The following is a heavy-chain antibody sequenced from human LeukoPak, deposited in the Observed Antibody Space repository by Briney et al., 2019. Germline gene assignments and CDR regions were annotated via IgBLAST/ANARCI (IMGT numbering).Heavy chain of an antibody. D-gene: IGHD3-10*01. CDR3: ARDRSEILWAHNWFDP. V-gene: IGHV4-39*07. Sequence: SETLSLTCTVSGGSISSSSCYWGWIRQPRGKGLEWIGSIYYSGSTYYNPSLKSRVTISVDTSKNQFSLKLSSVTAADTAVYYCARDRSEILWAHNWFDPWGQGTLVTVSS. CDR1: GGSISSSSCY. J-gene: IGHJ5*02. CDR2: IYYSGST.